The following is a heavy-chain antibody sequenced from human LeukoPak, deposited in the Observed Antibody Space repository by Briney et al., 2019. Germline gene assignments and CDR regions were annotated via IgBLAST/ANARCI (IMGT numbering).Heavy chain of an antibody. D-gene: IGHD3-10*01. CDR2: ISSGSSTI. V-gene: IGHV3-11*01. CDR3: ARLLDYGSGSSYFDY. J-gene: IGHJ4*02. CDR1: GFTFSDYY. Sequence: PGGSLRLSCAASGFTFSDYYMSWIRQAPGKGLEWVSYISSGSSTIYYADSVKGRFTVSRDNGKKSLYLHMNSLKASDTAVYYCARLLDYGSGSSYFDYWGQGTLVTVSS.